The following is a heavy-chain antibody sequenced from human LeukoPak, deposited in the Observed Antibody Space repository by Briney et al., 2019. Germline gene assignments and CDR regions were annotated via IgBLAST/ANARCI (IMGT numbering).Heavy chain of an antibody. J-gene: IGHJ5*02. CDR1: GFTFSGHA. CDR2: ITGGAENT. V-gene: IGHV3-23*01. D-gene: IGHD3-16*01. Sequence: GGSLRLSCAASGFTFSGHAMSWVRQAPGKGLNWLSTITGGAENTYYAGSVKGRFTISRDNAMNTLYLQMNSLRAEDTAVYYCARVFAIGPCNWFDPWGQGTLVTVSS. CDR3: ARVFAIGPCNWFDP.